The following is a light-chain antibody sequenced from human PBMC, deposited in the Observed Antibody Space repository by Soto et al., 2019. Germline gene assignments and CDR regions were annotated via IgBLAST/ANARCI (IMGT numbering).Light chain of an antibody. CDR1: SSNIGAGYD. J-gene: IGLJ3*02. Sequence: QSVLTQPPSVSGAPGQRVTISCTGSSSNIGAGYDVHWYHHLPGTAPKLLIYGNTNRPSGISDRFSASKSGSSASLAITGLQAEYEADYYCQSYDSSLRAWVFGGGTKVTVL. V-gene: IGLV1-40*01. CDR3: QSYDSSLRAWV. CDR2: GNT.